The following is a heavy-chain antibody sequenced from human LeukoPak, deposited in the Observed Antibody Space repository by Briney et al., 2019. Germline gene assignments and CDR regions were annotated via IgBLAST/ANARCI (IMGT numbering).Heavy chain of an antibody. V-gene: IGHV3-48*01. CDR2: ISSTSNTI. J-gene: IGHJ4*02. CDR3: AREEGFDY. CDR1: GFTFSSYN. Sequence: PGGSLRLSCAASGFTFSSYNMNWVRQAPGKGLEWVPFISSTSNTIYYADSVKGRFTISRDNAKNSLYLQMNSLRAEDTAAYYCAREEGFDYWGQGTLVTVSS.